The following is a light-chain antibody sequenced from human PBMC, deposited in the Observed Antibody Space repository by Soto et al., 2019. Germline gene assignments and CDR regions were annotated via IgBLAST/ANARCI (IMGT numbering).Light chain of an antibody. CDR2: EVS. J-gene: IGLJ1*01. V-gene: IGLV2-14*01. Sequence: QSVLTQPASVSGSPGQSITISCAGSNSDIGSYKYVSWFQQQSGKAPKLMIHEVSNRPSGVSNRFSGSKSGNTASLTISGLQAEDEADYYCSSYTSSRADVFGIGTKLTVL. CDR1: NSDIGSYKY. CDR3: SSYTSSRADV.